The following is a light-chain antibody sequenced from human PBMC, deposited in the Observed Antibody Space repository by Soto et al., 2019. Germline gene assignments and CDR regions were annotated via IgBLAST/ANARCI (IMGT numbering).Light chain of an antibody. CDR1: SSDVGGYNY. Sequence: QSVLTQPASVSGSPGQSITISCTGTSSDVGGYNYVSWYQQHPGKATKLMIYDVSNRPSGVSNRFSGSKSGNTASLTISGLQAEDEADYYCSSYTYVFGTGTKVTVL. CDR3: SSYTYV. J-gene: IGLJ1*01. CDR2: DVS. V-gene: IGLV2-14*01.